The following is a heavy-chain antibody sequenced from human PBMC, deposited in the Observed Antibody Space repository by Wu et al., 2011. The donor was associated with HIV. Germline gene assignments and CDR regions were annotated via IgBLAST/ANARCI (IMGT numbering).Heavy chain of an antibody. CDR3: ARVENYGDFQFGFDD. Sequence: QVQLVQSGAEVKKPGASVKVSCKASGYTFTDYYLHWVRQAPGQGLDWVGWINPNSGGTNYAQKFQGRVTMTRDTSISTAYMELSRLRSEDTAVYYCARVENYGDFQFGFDDWGQGTLVTVSS. CDR1: GYTFTDYY. CDR2: INPNSGGT. V-gene: IGHV1-2*02. D-gene: IGHD4-17*01. J-gene: IGHJ4*02.